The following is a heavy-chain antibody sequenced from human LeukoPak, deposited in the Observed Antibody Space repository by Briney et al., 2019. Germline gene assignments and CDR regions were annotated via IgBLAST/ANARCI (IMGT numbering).Heavy chain of an antibody. J-gene: IGHJ4*02. CDR3: AKDVTGYSSGWYLD. CDR1: GFSSSSYA. D-gene: IGHD6-19*01. Sequence: GGSLRLSCAASGFSSSSYAMSWVRQAPGNGLEWVSAISGSGGSTYYADSVKGRFTISRDNSKNTLYLQMNSLRAEDTAVYYCAKDVTGYSSGWYLDWGQGTLVTVSS. V-gene: IGHV3-23*01. CDR2: ISGSGGST.